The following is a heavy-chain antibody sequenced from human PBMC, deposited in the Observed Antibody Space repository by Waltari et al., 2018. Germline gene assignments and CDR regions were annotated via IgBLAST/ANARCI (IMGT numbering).Heavy chain of an antibody. CDR1: GFTVSNDG. D-gene: IGHD2-8*01. CDR2: MTYGGDKK. Sequence: QVQLGESGGGAVQAGGAPGLPGTASGFTVSNDGLAWACQAPGTGLEWVAFMTYGGDKKYYGDSMEGRLTISRDTSKNTLFLQMNTLRSEDSGVYYCARGDGYCISGVCKRWIDVWGQGILVTVSS. J-gene: IGHJ4*02. CDR3: ARGDGYCISGVCKRWIDV. V-gene: IGHV3-30*02.